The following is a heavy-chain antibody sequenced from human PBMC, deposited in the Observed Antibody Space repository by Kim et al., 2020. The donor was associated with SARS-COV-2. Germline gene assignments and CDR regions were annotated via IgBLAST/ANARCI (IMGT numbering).Heavy chain of an antibody. CDR3: ARHGKYDESMTGYNPHLDD. D-gene: IGHD3-9*01. V-gene: IGHV4-39*01. J-gene: IGHJ4*01. CDR1: SGSISSGSYY. CDR2: IYYSGTT. Sequence: SETLSLTCTVSSGSISSGSYYWSWIRQPPGKGLEWIGSIYYSGTTYYNPPLKSRVTISVDTSKNQFSLKLSYVTAADTAVYYCARHGKYDESMTGYNPHLDDWGHGTLVTVSS.